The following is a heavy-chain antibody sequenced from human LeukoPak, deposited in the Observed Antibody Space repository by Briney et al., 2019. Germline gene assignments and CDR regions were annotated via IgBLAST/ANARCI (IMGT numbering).Heavy chain of an antibody. CDR1: GFTFSSYW. V-gene: IGHV3-7*01. J-gene: IGHJ4*02. Sequence: PGGSLRLSCAASGFTFSSYWMSWVRQAPGKGLEWVANIKQDGSEKYYVDSVKGRFTISRDNAKKSLYLQMNSLRAEDTAVYYCARDWAIAAQILDYWGQGTLVTVSS. CDR3: ARDWAIAAQILDY. CDR2: IKQDGSEK. D-gene: IGHD6-6*01.